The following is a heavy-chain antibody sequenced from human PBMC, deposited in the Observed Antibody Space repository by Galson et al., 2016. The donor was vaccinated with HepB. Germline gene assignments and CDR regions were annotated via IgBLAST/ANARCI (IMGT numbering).Heavy chain of an antibody. D-gene: IGHD6-19*01. CDR3: ARVDYGSGWREGWFDP. V-gene: IGHV3-11*06. J-gene: IGHJ5*02. CDR1: GLTFSDFY. CDR2: ISSSSSHP. Sequence: SLRLSCAASGLTFSDFYMRWIRQAPGKGLEWVSYISSSSSHPNYADSVKGRFTISRDNANNSLYLQMNSLRVEDTAVYYCARVDYGSGWREGWFDPWGQGTLVTVSS.